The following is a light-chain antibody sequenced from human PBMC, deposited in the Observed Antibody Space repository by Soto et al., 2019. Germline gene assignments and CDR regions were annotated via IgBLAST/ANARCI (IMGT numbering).Light chain of an antibody. V-gene: IGLV2-14*01. CDR3: SSYTNINTRACV. CDR1: SGDIGSYNR. Sequence: QSVLTQPASVSGSPGQSIIISCTGTSGDIGSYNRVSWYQQHPGKAPKLIIYEVTDRPSGVSNRFSGSKSGNTASLTISGLQAEDEAEYYCSSYTNINTRACVFGTGTKSPS. CDR2: EVT. J-gene: IGLJ1*01.